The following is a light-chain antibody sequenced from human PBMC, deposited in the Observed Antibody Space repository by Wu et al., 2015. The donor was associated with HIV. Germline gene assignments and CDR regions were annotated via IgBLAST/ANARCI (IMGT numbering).Light chain of an antibody. Sequence: EIVMTQSPATLSVSPGERATLSCRASQSVSSYLAWYQQKPGQAPRLLIYDASNRATGIPARFSGSGSGTDFTLTISSLEPEDFAVYYCQHRSSWPPFSFGQGYQAADQT. V-gene: IGKV3-11*01. CDR2: DAS. J-gene: IGKJ2*03. CDR1: QSVSSY. CDR3: QHRSSWPPFS.